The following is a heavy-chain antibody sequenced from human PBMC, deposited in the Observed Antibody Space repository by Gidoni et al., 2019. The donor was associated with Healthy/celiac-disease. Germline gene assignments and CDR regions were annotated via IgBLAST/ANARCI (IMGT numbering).Heavy chain of an antibody. CDR2: IYYSGST. Sequence: QLQLQESGPGLVKPSETLSLTCTVSGGSISSYSWSWIRQPPGKGLEWIGYIYYSGSTNYNPSLKSRVTISVDTSKNQFSLKLSSVTAADTAVYYCARDLGHSDYWGQGTLVTVSS. CDR3: ARDLGHSDY. J-gene: IGHJ4*02. CDR1: GGSISSYS. V-gene: IGHV4-59*01. D-gene: IGHD7-27*01.